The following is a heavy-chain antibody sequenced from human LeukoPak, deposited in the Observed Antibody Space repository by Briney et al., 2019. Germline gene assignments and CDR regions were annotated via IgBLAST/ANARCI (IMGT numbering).Heavy chain of an antibody. J-gene: IGHJ4*02. V-gene: IGHV4-59*08. CDR1: GVSSSSSY. CDR3: ARGPLN. CDR2: IFYTGDS. Sequence: PSETLSLTCTVSGVSSSSSYWSWIRQPPGKGLEWIGYIFYTGDSNHNPSFKSRVSISLDTSKDQISLKLYSVTAADTAVYYCARGPLNWGQGTLVTVSS.